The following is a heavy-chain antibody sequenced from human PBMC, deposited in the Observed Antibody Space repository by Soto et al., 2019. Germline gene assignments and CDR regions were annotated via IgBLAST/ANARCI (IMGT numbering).Heavy chain of an antibody. J-gene: IGHJ4*02. CDR1: GYTFTNND. Sequence: ASVKVSCKASGYTFTNNDINWVRQAAGQGLEWMGWMNPYSGNTGYARNFHGRVTMTRDNSITTAYMELSSLRSEDTAVYYCVRAPLDYYSADYFDNWGQGTLVTVSS. CDR2: MNPYSGNT. V-gene: IGHV1-8*01. D-gene: IGHD2-21*01. CDR3: VRAPLDYYSADYFDN.